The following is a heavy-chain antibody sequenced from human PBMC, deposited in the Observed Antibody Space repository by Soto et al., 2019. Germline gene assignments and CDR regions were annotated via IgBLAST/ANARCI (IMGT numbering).Heavy chain of an antibody. V-gene: IGHV1-69*13. Sequence: EASVKVSFKASGGTFSSYAISWVRQAPGQGLEWMGGIIPIFGTANYAQKFQGRVTITADESTSTAYMELSSLRSEDTAVYYCARAGITIFGVVIWPLDYWGQGTLVTVSS. J-gene: IGHJ4*02. CDR1: GGTFSSYA. CDR3: ARAGITIFGVVIWPLDY. D-gene: IGHD3-3*01. CDR2: IIPIFGTA.